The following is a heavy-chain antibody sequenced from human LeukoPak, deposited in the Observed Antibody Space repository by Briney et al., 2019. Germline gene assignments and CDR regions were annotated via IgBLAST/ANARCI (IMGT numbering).Heavy chain of an antibody. CDR3: ARGTMTTVTYYFDY. D-gene: IGHD4-17*01. Sequence: PSETLSLTCTVSGGSISSRSYYWGWIRQPPGKGLEWIGSIYYSGTTYYIPSLKSRVTISVDTSKNQFSLELTSVTAADTAVYYCARGTMTTVTYYFDYWGQGTLVTVSS. CDR1: GGSISSRSYY. CDR2: IYYSGTT. V-gene: IGHV4-39*01. J-gene: IGHJ4*02.